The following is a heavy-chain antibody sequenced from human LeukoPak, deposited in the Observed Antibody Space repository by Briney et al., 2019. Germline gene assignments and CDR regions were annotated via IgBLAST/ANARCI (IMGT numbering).Heavy chain of an antibody. Sequence: GASVKVSCKASGYTFTSYGISWVRQAPGQGLEWMGWISAYNGNTNYAQKLQGRVTMTTDTSTSTAYMELRSLRSDDTAVYYCARSGPQYGDPREVRFDPWGQGTLVTVSS. CDR1: GYTFTSYG. J-gene: IGHJ5*02. CDR3: ARSGPQYGDPREVRFDP. V-gene: IGHV1-18*01. CDR2: ISAYNGNT. D-gene: IGHD4-17*01.